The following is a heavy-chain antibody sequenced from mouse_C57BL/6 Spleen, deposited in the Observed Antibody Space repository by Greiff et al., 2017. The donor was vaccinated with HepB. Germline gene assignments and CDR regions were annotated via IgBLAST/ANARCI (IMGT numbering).Heavy chain of an antibody. CDR3: ARGRRDYAMDY. D-gene: IGHD2-12*01. CDR2: IYPGDGDT. V-gene: IGHV1-82*01. Sequence: QLQQSGPELVKPGASVKISCKASGYAFSSSWMNWVKQRPGKGLEWIGRIYPGDGDTNYNGKFKGKATLTADKSSSTAYMQLSSLTSEDSAVYFCARGRRDYAMDYWGQGTSVTVSS. CDR1: GYAFSSSW. J-gene: IGHJ4*01.